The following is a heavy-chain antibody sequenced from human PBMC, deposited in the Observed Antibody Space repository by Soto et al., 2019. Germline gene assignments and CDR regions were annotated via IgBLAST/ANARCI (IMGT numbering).Heavy chain of an antibody. J-gene: IGHJ5*02. CDR2: INHVGGT. CDR1: GCFLSESY. CDR3: VRIRYQLPSSVLWLDP. Sequence: SETLSLTCAVYGCFLSESYWTWIRQPPGKGLEWIGEINHVGGTNYNPSLKSRVTMSVDTSQNQFSLRLISVTAADTAMYFCVRIRYQLPSSVLWLDPWGQGTPVTVSS. V-gene: IGHV4-34*01. D-gene: IGHD3-16*01.